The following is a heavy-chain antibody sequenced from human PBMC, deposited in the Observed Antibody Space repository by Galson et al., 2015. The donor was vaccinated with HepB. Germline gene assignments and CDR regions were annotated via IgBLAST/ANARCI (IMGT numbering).Heavy chain of an antibody. J-gene: IGHJ6*03. CDR2: IWYDGSNK. CDR1: GFTFSSYG. D-gene: IGHD2-2*01. CDR3: ARRQYQLLFPDYYYYMDV. V-gene: IGHV3-33*01. Sequence: SLRLSCAASGFTFSSYGMHWVRQAPGKGLEWVAVIWYDGSNKYYADSVKGRFTISRDNSKNTLYLQMNSLRAEDTAVYYCARRQYQLLFPDYYYYMDVWGKGTTVTVSS.